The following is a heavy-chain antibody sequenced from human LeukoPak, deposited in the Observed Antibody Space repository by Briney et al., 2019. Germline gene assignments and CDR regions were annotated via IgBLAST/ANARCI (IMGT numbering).Heavy chain of an antibody. V-gene: IGHV3-30*18. CDR1: GFTFSSYG. CDR2: ISYDGSNK. CDR3: AKDPRRPYSSSWYAFDI. J-gene: IGHJ3*02. Sequence: GGSLRLSCAASGFTFSSYGMHWVRQAPGKGLEWVAVISYDGSNKYYADSVKGRFTISRDNSKNTLYLQMNSLRAEDTAVYYCAKDPRRPYSSSWYAFDIWGQGTMVTVSS. D-gene: IGHD6-13*01.